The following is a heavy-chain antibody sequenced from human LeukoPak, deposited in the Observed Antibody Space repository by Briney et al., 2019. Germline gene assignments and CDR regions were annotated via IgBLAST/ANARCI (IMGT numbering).Heavy chain of an antibody. Sequence: GGSLRLSCAASGFTFSSYGMHWVRQAPGKGLEWVAVIWYDGSNKYYADSVKGRFTISRDNSKNTLYLQMDSLRAEDTAVYCCARVDNGLPDYWGQGTLVTVSP. J-gene: IGHJ4*02. CDR3: ARVDNGLPDY. CDR1: GFTFSSYG. V-gene: IGHV3-33*01. CDR2: IWYDGSNK. D-gene: IGHD1-1*01.